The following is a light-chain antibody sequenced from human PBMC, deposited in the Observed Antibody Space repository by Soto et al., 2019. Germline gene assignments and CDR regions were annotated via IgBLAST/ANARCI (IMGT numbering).Light chain of an antibody. CDR1: SSDVGGYNS. CDR3: SSYTSSTTLL. CDR2: DVN. V-gene: IGLV2-14*03. Sequence: QSVLTQPASVSGSPGQSITISCTGTSSDVGGYNSVSWYQQHPGKAPKLMIYDVNNRPSGVSNRFSGSKSGNTASLTISGLQDEDEADYYCSSYTSSTTLLFGGGTKLTVL. J-gene: IGLJ2*01.